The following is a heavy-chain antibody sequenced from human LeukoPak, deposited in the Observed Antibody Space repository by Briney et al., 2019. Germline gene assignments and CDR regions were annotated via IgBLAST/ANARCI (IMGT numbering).Heavy chain of an antibody. CDR1: GGTFSSYA. V-gene: IGHV1-69*05. J-gene: IGHJ4*02. Sequence: SVKVSCKASGGTFSSYAISWVRQAPGQGLGWMGGIIPIFGTANYAQKFQGRVTITTDESTSTAYMELSSLGSEDTAVYYCARDDPYEPTGFDYWGQGTLVTVSS. D-gene: IGHD1-14*01. CDR2: IIPIFGTA. CDR3: ARDDPYEPTGFDY.